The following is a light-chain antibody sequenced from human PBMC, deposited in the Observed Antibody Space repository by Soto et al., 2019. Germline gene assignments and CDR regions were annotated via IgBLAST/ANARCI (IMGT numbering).Light chain of an antibody. V-gene: IGKV1-39*01. CDR1: QSIGNY. CDR3: QQSYITPT. Sequence: DIQMTQSPSSLSVSVGDRVTMTCRASQSIGNYLNWYQQIPGRAPKLLIYAASSLQSGVPSRFSGSGSGTDFTLTITSVQPEDLATYYCQQSYITPTFGQGTKV. J-gene: IGKJ1*01. CDR2: AAS.